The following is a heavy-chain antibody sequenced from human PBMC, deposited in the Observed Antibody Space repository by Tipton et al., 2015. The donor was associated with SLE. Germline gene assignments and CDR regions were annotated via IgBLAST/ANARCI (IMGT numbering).Heavy chain of an antibody. J-gene: IGHJ4*02. D-gene: IGHD3-22*01. CDR1: GFTFSSSA. CDR2: IVVGSDNR. V-gene: IGHV1-58*02. CDR3: VADYDISGFLNRYDY. Sequence: QLVQSGAEVKKPGTSVKVSCKASGFTFSSSAIQWVRQARGQRPEWIGWIVVGSDNRNYAQKFQDRVILTRDMSTNIAYMELSSLRPEDTAVYYCVADYDISGFLNRYDYWGQGTLVTVSS.